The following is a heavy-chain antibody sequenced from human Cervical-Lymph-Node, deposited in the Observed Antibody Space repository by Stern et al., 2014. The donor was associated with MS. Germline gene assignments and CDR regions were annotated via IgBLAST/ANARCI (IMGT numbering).Heavy chain of an antibody. CDR3: ARGPYCSSTSCYANGYHFYGMDV. J-gene: IGHJ6*02. Sequence: VHLVESGPEVKKPGASVKVSCKASGYTFTSFGISWVRRAPGQGLEWMGWISGYNGDTNYPQKFQGRVTLTTDTSTSTAHMDLTSLRSDDTAIYYCARGPYCSSTSCYANGYHFYGMDVWGQGTTVTVSS. CDR1: GYTFTSFG. V-gene: IGHV1-18*01. CDR2: ISGYNGDT. D-gene: IGHD2-2*01.